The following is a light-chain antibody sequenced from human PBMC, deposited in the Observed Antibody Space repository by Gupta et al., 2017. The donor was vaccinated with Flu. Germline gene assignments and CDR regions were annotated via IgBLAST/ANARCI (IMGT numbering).Light chain of an antibody. J-gene: IGLJ1*01. CDR2: EVS. V-gene: IGLV2-14*01. CDR1: SSDVGGYNY. Sequence: QSALTQPASVSGSPGQSVTISCTGTSSDVGGYNYVSWYQQHPGKAPKLLIYEVSNRPSGVSSRFSGSKSGNTASLTISGLQAEEEADYYCSSETSSITVELFGSGTKVTVL. CDR3: SSETSSITVEL.